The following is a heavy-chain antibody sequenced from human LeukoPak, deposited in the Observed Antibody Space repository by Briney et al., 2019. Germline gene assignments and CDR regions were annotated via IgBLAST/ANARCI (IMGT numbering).Heavy chain of an antibody. CDR2: IYTSGST. Sequence: SETLSLTCTVSGGSISSGSYYWSWIRQPAGKGLEWIGRIYTSGSTNYNPSLKSRVTISVDTSKNQFSLKLSSVTAADTAVYYRARDVGYSSSFYYYYYMDVWGKGTTVTVSS. J-gene: IGHJ6*03. V-gene: IGHV4-61*02. CDR1: GGSISSGSYY. D-gene: IGHD6-6*01. CDR3: ARDVGYSSSFYYYYYMDV.